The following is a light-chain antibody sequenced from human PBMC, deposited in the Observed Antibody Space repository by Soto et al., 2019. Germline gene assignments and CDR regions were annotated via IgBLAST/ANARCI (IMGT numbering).Light chain of an antibody. V-gene: IGKV3-20*01. Sequence: FMKSGATFSFPPGQKATLSCVSGQRGSSSYFAWVQPRPAQAPRLLIYGAYWRAPGIPDRFSGSGSGTDFTLTISIPEIEDFPVYYSKKYGSSPAFG. J-gene: IGKJ2*01. CDR2: GAY. CDR1: QRGSSSY. CDR3: KKYGSSPA.